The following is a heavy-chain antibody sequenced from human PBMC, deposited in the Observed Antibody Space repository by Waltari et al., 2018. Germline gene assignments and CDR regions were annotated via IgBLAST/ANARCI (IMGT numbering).Heavy chain of an antibody. D-gene: IGHD6-13*01. CDR1: GGSISSSSYY. CDR3: ARQILGAAVNDAFDI. CDR2: IYYSGST. J-gene: IGHJ3*02. Sequence: QLQLQESGPGLVKPSETQSLTCTVSGGSISSSSYYWGWIRQPPGKGLEWIGSIYYSGSTYYNPSLKSRVTISVDTSKNQFSLKLSSVTAADTAVYYCARQILGAAVNDAFDIWGQGTMVTVSS. V-gene: IGHV4-39*01.